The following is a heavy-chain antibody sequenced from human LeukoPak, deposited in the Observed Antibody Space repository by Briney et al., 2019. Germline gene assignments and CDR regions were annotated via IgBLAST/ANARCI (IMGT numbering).Heavy chain of an antibody. CDR1: AGSLSAHF. Sequence: SDTLSLTCAVSAGSLSAHFWSWMRQFQGRGIEWNGAINDSGSPDYNRLFKSRVTISMETSKDQFSLKLSSVTAADTAVYSCARCLFQGEDGIRYYNGLALWGKGTTVTVSS. CDR3: ARCLFQGEDGIRYYNGLAL. CDR2: INDSGSP. D-gene: IGHD3-9*01. V-gene: IGHV4-34*01. J-gene: IGHJ6*04.